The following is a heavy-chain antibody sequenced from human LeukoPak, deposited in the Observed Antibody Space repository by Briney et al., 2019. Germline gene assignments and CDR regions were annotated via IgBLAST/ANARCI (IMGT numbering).Heavy chain of an antibody. CDR2: ISWNSGSI. J-gene: IGHJ4*02. Sequence: PGGSLRLSCAASGFTFDDYAMHWVRQAPGKGLEWVSGISWNSGSIGYADSVKGRFTISSGNAKNSLYLQMNSLRAEDTALYYCAKDFGDFWSGSEFDYWGQGTLVTVSS. V-gene: IGHV3-9*01. D-gene: IGHD3-3*01. CDR1: GFTFDDYA. CDR3: AKDFGDFWSGSEFDY.